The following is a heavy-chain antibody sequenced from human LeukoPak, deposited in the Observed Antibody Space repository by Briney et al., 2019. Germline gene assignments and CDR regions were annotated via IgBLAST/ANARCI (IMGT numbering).Heavy chain of an antibody. CDR1: GFTFSSYA. D-gene: IGHD6-6*01. V-gene: IGHV3-23*01. Sequence: GGSLRLSRAASGFTFSSYAMSWVRQAPGKGLEWVSTITGGGDITKYADSVKGRFTISRDDPKNTLYLQMNSLRADDTAVYYCARDRRPWYFDLWGRGTLVTVSS. CDR2: ITGGGDIT. CDR3: ARDRRPWYFDL. J-gene: IGHJ2*01.